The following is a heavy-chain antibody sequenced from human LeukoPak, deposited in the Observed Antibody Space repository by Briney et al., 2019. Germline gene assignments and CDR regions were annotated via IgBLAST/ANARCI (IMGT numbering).Heavy chain of an antibody. CDR2: ISTYNGNT. J-gene: IGHJ3*02. D-gene: IGHD2-15*01. CDR3: ARDGRCSGGSCYSEAFDI. Sequence: ASVKVSCKASVYTFTSYGISWVRQAPGQGLEWMGGISTYNGNTNYAQKLQGRVTMTTHTSTTTAYMELRSLRSDDTAVYYCARDGRCSGGSCYSEAFDIWGQGTMVTVSS. CDR1: VYTFTSYG. V-gene: IGHV1-18*01.